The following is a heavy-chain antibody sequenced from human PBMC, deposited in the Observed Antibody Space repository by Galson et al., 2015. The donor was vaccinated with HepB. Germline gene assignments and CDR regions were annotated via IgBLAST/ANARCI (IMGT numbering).Heavy chain of an antibody. Sequence: SVKVSCKASGGTFSSYAISWVRQAPGKGLEWMGGFDPEDGETIYAQKFQGRVTMTEDTSTDTAYMELSSLRSEDTAVYYCARDLGGYSGYEGNFDYWGQGTLVTVSS. V-gene: IGHV1-24*01. D-gene: IGHD5-12*01. CDR2: FDPEDGET. CDR3: ARDLGGYSGYEGNFDY. CDR1: GGTFSSYA. J-gene: IGHJ4*02.